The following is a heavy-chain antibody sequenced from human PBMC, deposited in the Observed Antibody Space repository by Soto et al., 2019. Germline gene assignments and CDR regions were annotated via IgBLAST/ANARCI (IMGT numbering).Heavy chain of an antibody. CDR3: TLGSWSAETFDI. J-gene: IGHJ3*02. Sequence: QVQLVQSGAEVKKPGSSVKVSCKASGGTFSTYTIIWVRQAPGQGLEWMGRIIPMLSITNTAQSFQDRVTISADKSTSTAYLELSTLRSDHTAMYFCTLGSWSAETFDIWGRGTMVTVSS. CDR1: GGTFSTYT. V-gene: IGHV1-69*02. D-gene: IGHD6-13*01. CDR2: IIPMLSIT.